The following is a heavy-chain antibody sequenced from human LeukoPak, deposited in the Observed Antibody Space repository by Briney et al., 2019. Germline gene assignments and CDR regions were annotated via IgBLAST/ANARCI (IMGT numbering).Heavy chain of an antibody. J-gene: IGHJ4*02. V-gene: IGHV4-59*08. CDR3: ARFDYGDSIGYFDY. CDR2: IYYSGST. Sequence: SETLSLTCTVSGGSISSYYWSWIRQPPGKGLEWIGYIYYSGSTNYNPSLKSRVTISVDTSKNQFSLKLSSVTAADTAVYYCARFDYGDSIGYFDYWGQGTLVTVPS. CDR1: GGSISSYY. D-gene: IGHD4-17*01.